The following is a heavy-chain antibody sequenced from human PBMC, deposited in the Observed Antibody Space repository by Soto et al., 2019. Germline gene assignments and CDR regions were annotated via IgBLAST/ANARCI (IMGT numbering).Heavy chain of an antibody. V-gene: IGHV4-31*03. CDR2: IHYSGTT. Sequence: QVQLQESGPGLVKPSQTLSLTCTVSGGSISSGGSYWSWIRQHPGKGPEWIGYIHYSGTTYYNPSLKSGVTVSVDTSKNQFSLKPTSVTAADTAVYYGARERDSYGSHDYWGQGTLVTVS. CDR1: GGSISSGGSY. CDR3: ARERDSYGSHDY. J-gene: IGHJ4*02. D-gene: IGHD5-18*01.